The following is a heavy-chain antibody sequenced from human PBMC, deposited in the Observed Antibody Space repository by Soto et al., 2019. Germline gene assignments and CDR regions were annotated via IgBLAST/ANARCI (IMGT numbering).Heavy chain of an antibody. Sequence: GGSLRLSCAASGFTFSRYWMNWVRQAPGKGLEWVANIKQDGTEKNYVDSVKGRFTISRDNARNSLYRQMDSLRAEDTAVYFCARGDTHMITGMDSFDIWGQGTMVTVSS. CDR1: GFTFSRYW. D-gene: IGHD3-16*01. V-gene: IGHV3-7*01. CDR2: IKQDGTEK. CDR3: ARGDTHMITGMDSFDI. J-gene: IGHJ3*02.